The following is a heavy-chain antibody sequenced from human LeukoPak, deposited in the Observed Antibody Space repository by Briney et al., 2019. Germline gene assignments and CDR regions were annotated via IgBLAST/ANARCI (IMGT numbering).Heavy chain of an antibody. J-gene: IGHJ4*02. CDR1: GGSIIGSYY. V-gene: IGHV4-38-2*02. CDR2: IFHSGST. Sequence: PSETLSLTCTVSGGSIIGSYYWGWIRQPPGKGLEWIGSIFHSGSTYYNPSLKSRLTISVDTSKNQFSLRLSSVTAADTAVYYCARDLDHPSRVDCWGQGTLVTVSS. D-gene: IGHD3/OR15-3a*01. CDR3: ARDLDHPSRVDC.